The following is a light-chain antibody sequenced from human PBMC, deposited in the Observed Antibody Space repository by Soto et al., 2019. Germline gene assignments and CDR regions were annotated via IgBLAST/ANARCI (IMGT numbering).Light chain of an antibody. V-gene: IGLV2-14*03. CDR3: TAYTTSSTMV. J-gene: IGLJ2*01. Sequence: QSALTQPASVSGSPGQSITVSCTGTSSNFANYKYVSWFQQHPGKAPKLIIFDVSYRPSGASNRFSGSLSGNKASLTISGRLAEDEGDYYCTAYTTSSTMVFGGGTKLTVL. CDR2: DVS. CDR1: SSNFANYKY.